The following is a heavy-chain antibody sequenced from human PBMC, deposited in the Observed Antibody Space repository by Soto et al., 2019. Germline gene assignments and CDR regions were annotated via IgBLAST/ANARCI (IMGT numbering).Heavy chain of an antibody. CDR2: INPSGGST. CDR3: ARGPSLEWLLYGSVHYYYGMDV. CDR1: GYTFTSYY. Sequence: ASVKVSCKASGYTFTSYYMHWVRQAPGQGLEWMGIINPSGGSTSYAQKFQGRVTMTRDTSTSTVYMELSSLRSEDTAVYYCARGPSLEWLLYGSVHYYYGMDVWGQGTTVTVSS. D-gene: IGHD3-3*01. V-gene: IGHV1-46*01. J-gene: IGHJ6*02.